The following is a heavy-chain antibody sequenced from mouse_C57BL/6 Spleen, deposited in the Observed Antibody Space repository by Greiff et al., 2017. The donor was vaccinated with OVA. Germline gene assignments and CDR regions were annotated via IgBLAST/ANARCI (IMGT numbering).Heavy chain of an antibody. CDR2: IWGGGST. Sequence: VMLVESGPGLVAPSQSLSITCTVSGFSLTSYGVDWVRQPPGKGLEWLGVIWGGGSTNYNSARMSRLSISKDNSKSQVFLKMNSLQTDDTAMYYCAKRGGNYSWYFDVWGTGTTVTVSS. J-gene: IGHJ1*03. CDR3: AKRGGNYSWYFDV. V-gene: IGHV2-9*01. D-gene: IGHD2-1*01. CDR1: GFSLTSYG.